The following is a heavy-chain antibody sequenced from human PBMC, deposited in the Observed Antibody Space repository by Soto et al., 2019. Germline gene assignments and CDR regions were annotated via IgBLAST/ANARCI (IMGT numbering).Heavy chain of an antibody. D-gene: IGHD3-22*01. CDR2: IYWNDDR. J-gene: IGHJ3*02. Sequence: GSGPTLVHPTQTLTLTCTFSGFSLSTNDMGVGWIRQPPGKALEWLALIYWNDDRRYSPSLKTRLTITKATSKNQVVLTMTNMDPVDTATYYCAHYHYDGSGCYPHDAFDIWGQGTTVTVSS. V-gene: IGHV2-5*01. CDR3: AHYHYDGSGCYPHDAFDI. CDR1: GFSLSTNDMG.